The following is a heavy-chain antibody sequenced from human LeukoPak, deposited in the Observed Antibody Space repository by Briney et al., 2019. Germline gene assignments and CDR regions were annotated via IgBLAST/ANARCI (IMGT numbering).Heavy chain of an antibody. CDR2: VNHSGST. D-gene: IGHD6-19*01. Sequence: SETLSLTRAVYGGSLSGYYWSWIRQPPGKGREWIGEVNHSGSTNYNPSLKSRVTISVDTSKNQFSLKLSSVTAADTAVFHCARGRGAVAGYFDYWGQGALVTVSS. CDR1: GGSLSGYY. CDR3: ARGRGAVAGYFDY. J-gene: IGHJ4*02. V-gene: IGHV4-34*01.